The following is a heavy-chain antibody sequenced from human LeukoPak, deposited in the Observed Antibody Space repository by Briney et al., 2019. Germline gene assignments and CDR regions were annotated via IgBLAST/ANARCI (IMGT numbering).Heavy chain of an antibody. CDR3: AKDILAAGLFFDY. D-gene: IGHD6-13*01. V-gene: IGHV3-48*04. CDR2: IDMSATTI. Sequence: QTGGSLRLSCAASEFTFSSYTMSWVRQAPGKGLEWVSYIDMSATTIYYADSVKGRFTISRDNAKNSLFLQMNSLRAEDTAVYYCAKDILAAGLFFDYWGQGALVTVSS. J-gene: IGHJ4*02. CDR1: EFTFSSYT.